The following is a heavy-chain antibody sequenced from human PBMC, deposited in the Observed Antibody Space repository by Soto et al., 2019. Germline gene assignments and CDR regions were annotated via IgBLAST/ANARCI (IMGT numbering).Heavy chain of an antibody. V-gene: IGHV1-69*02. Sequence: QVQLVQSGAEVKKPGSSVKVSCKASGGTFSSYTISWVRQAPGQGLEWMGRIIPILGIANYAQKFQGRVXIXAXXSTSTAYRELSSLRSEDTAVYYCARSKGVTSRGTNWGQGTLVTVSS. D-gene: IGHD1-1*01. CDR1: GGTFSSYT. CDR3: ARSKGVTSRGTN. J-gene: IGHJ4*02. CDR2: IIPILGIA.